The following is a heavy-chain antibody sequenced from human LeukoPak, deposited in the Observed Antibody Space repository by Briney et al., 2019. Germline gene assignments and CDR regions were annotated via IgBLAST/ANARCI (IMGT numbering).Heavy chain of an antibody. V-gene: IGHV3-66*01. J-gene: IGHJ3*02. CDR1: GFTVSSNY. CDR3: ARIVAGGAFDI. CDR2: IYSGGST. D-gene: IGHD1-26*01. Sequence: GGSLRLSCAASGFTVSSNYMSWVRQAPGKGLEWVSVIYSGGSTYHEDSVKGRFTISRDNSKNTLYLQMNSLRDEDTAVYYCARIVAGGAFDIWGQGTMVTVSS.